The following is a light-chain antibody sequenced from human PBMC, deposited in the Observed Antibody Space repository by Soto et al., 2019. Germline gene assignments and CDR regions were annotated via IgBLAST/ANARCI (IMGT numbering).Light chain of an antibody. V-gene: IGLV1-40*01. CDR3: QSYDSSLSGVV. J-gene: IGLJ2*01. CDR1: SSNIGAGYD. Sequence: QAVVTQPPSVSVAPGQRVTISCTGSSSNIGAGYDVHWYQQLPGTAPKLLIYGNINRPSGVPDRFSGSKSGTSASLAITGLQAEDEADYYCQSYDSSLSGVVFGGGTKLTVL. CDR2: GNI.